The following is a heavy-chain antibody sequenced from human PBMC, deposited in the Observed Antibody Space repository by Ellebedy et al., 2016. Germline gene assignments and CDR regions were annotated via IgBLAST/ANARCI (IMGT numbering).Heavy chain of an antibody. CDR3: ARAHYYGAARYYFDY. CDR1: GGSFSGYY. CDR2: INHSGST. D-gene: IGHD3-10*01. J-gene: IGHJ4*02. V-gene: IGHV4-34*01. Sequence: SETQSLTCAVYGGSFSGYYWSWIRQPPGKGLEWIGEINHSGSTNYNPSLKSRVTISVDTSKNQCSLKLSSVTAADTAVYYCARAHYYGAARYYFDYWGQGTLVTVSS.